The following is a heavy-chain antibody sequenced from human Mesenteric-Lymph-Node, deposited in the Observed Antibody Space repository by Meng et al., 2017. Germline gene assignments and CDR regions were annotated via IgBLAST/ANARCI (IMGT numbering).Heavy chain of an antibody. D-gene: IGHD3-10*01. CDR1: GGSISSSSYY. CDR3: ARDVWKLLWFGEFDP. Sequence: SETLSLTCTVSGGSISSSSYYWGWIRQPPGKGLEWIGSIYYSGSTYYNPSLKSRVTISVDTSKNQFSLKLSSVTAADTAVYYCARDVWKLLWFGEFDPWGQGTLVTVSS. V-gene: IGHV4-39*07. J-gene: IGHJ5*02. CDR2: IYYSGST.